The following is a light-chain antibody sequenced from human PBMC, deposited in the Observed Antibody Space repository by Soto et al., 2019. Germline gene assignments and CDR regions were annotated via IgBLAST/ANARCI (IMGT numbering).Light chain of an antibody. V-gene: IGLV2-14*03. CDR1: SSDLGAYNY. CDR3: SSRSTISTRV. Sequence: QSALTQPASVSGSPGQSITISCTGTSSDLGAYNYVSWYQHHPGKAPKLVIYDVTNRPSGVSNRFSGSQSGSTASLTISGLQPEDEADYYCSSRSTISTRVFGGGTQLTVL. J-gene: IGLJ3*02. CDR2: DVT.